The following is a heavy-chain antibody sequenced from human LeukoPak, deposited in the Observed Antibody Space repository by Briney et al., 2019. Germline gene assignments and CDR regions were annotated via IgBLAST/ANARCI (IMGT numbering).Heavy chain of an antibody. Sequence: PSETLSLTCAVSGGSISSGGYSWSWIRQPPGTGLEWIGYIYHSGSTYYNPSLKSRVTISVDRSKNQFSLKLSSVTAADTAVYYCARGNDFWSGSYYFDYWGQGTLVTVSS. V-gene: IGHV4-30-2*01. CDR3: ARGNDFWSGSYYFDY. D-gene: IGHD3-3*01. CDR1: GGSISSGGYS. CDR2: IYHSGST. J-gene: IGHJ4*02.